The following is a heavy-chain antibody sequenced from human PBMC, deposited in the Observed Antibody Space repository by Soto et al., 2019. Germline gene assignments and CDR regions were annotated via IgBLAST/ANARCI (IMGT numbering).Heavy chain of an antibody. J-gene: IGHJ6*02. CDR2: IKQDGSEK. CDR1: GFTFSSYW. V-gene: IGHV3-7*01. D-gene: IGHD1-26*01. Sequence: GSLRLSCAASGFTFSSYWMSWVRQAPGKGLEWVANIKQDGSEKYYVDSVKGRFTISRDNAKNSLYLQMNSLRAEDTAVYYCAAEMFGYSGTTSYGMDVWGQGTTVTVSS. CDR3: AAEMFGYSGTTSYGMDV.